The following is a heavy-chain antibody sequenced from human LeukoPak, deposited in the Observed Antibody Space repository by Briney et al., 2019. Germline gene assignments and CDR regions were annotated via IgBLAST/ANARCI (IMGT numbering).Heavy chain of an antibody. CDR3: TRHTPVRLSSGYYFGMDV. V-gene: IGHV4-59*08. CDR2: IYYDGST. J-gene: IGHJ6*02. CDR1: GGSIRSYY. Sequence: SETLSLTCTVSGGSIRSYYWSWIRQPTGKGLEWIGYIYYDGSTNYNPSLKSRVTMSVDTSKNQFSLKLSSVTAADTAVYFCTRHTPVRLSSGYYFGMDVWGQGTTVTVSS.